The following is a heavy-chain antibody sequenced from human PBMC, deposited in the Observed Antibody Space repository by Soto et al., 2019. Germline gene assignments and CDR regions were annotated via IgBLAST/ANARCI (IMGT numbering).Heavy chain of an antibody. Sequence: QVQLVQSGAEVKKPGSSVKVSCKASGGTFSSYAISWVRQAPGQGLEWMGGIIPIFGTANYAQKFQGRVTLTADETTSTGYMELSSLRSEDTAVYYCASGYCISTSCPMWYYYGMDVWGQGTTVTVSS. CDR1: GGTFSSYA. CDR3: ASGYCISTSCPMWYYYGMDV. D-gene: IGHD2-2*03. J-gene: IGHJ6*02. V-gene: IGHV1-69*12. CDR2: IIPIFGTA.